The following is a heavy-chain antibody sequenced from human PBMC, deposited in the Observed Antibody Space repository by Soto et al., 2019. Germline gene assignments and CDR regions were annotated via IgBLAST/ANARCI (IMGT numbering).Heavy chain of an antibody. CDR3: ALSREPGRARRDYYYYGMDV. D-gene: IGHD6-6*01. J-gene: IGHJ6*02. V-gene: IGHV1-69*13. Sequence: SVKVSCKASGGTFSSYSISWVRQSPVQGLEWMGGIIPIFGTANYAQKFQGRVTITADESTSTAYMELSSLRSEDTAVYYCALSREPGRARRDYYYYGMDVWGQGTTVTVSS. CDR2: IIPIFGTA. CDR1: GGTFSSYS.